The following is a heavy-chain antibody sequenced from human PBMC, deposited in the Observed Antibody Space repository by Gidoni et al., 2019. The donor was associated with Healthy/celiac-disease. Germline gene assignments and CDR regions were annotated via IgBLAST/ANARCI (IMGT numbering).Heavy chain of an antibody. D-gene: IGHD3-3*01. J-gene: IGHJ3*02. CDR3: ARDYSREVFGVVYAFDI. Sequence: QVQLVESGGGVVQPGRSLRLSCAASGFTFSSYGMHWVRQAPGKGLEWVAVIWYDGSNKYYADSVKGRFTISRDNSKNTLYLQMNSLRAEDTAVYYCARDYSREVFGVVYAFDIWGQGTMVTVSS. V-gene: IGHV3-33*01. CDR1: GFTFSSYG. CDR2: IWYDGSNK.